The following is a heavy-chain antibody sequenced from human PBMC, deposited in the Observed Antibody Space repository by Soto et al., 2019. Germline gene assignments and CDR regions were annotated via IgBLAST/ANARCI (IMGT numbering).Heavy chain of an antibody. D-gene: IGHD1-26*01. V-gene: IGHV4-31*03. CDR1: GGSISSGGYY. CDR2: IYYSGST. CDR3: ARAGTRLVGVTSLYYYGMDV. J-gene: IGHJ6*02. Sequence: TLSLTCTVSGGSISSGGYYWSWIRQHPGKGLEWIGYIYYSGSTYYNPSLKSRVTISVDTSKNQFSLKLSSVTAADTAVYYCARAGTRLVGVTSLYYYGMDVGGPGTTVT.